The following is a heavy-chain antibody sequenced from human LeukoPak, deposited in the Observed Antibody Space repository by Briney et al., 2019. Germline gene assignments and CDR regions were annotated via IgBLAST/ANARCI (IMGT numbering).Heavy chain of an antibody. V-gene: IGHV3-48*03. D-gene: IGHD3-3*01. CDR2: ISASGGTI. J-gene: IGHJ6*02. CDR3: ARGDGGYYYGMDV. Sequence: GGSLRLSRAASGFTFSSYEMNWVRQAPGKGLEWVSYISASGGTIKYADSVKGRFTISRDNAKNSLYLHLNSLRVEDTAFYYCARGDGGYYYGMDVWGQGTTVTVSS. CDR1: GFTFSSYE.